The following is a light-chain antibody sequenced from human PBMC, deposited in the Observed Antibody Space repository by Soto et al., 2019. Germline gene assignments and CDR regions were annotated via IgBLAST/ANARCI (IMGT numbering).Light chain of an antibody. Sequence: DIQLTRSPSFLSASVGDRVTITCRASQDINTYLAWYQQKPGKAPKLLIFAASTLQNGVPSRFSGSGSGTEFTVTITSLQPEDFATYYCQQRKSYPITFGQGTRLEMK. V-gene: IGKV1-9*01. CDR1: QDINTY. CDR3: QQRKSYPIT. CDR2: AAS. J-gene: IGKJ5*01.